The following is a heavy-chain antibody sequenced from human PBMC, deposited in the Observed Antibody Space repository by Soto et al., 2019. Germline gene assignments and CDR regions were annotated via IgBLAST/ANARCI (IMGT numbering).Heavy chain of an antibody. CDR1: GGSISSGGYF. CDR3: ARAAAGYYDIWGTFDP. CDR2: IYYSGST. J-gene: IGHJ5*02. V-gene: IGHV4-31*03. D-gene: IGHD3-9*01. Sequence: TLSLTCTVSGGSISSGGYFWSWIRQHPGKGLEWIGYIYYSGSTYYNPSLKSRVTISVDTSKNQFSLKLSSVTAADTAVYYCARAAAGYYDIWGTFDPWGQGTLVTVSS.